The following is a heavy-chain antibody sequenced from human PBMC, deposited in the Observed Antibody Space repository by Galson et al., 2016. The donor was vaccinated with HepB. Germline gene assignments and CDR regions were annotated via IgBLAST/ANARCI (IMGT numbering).Heavy chain of an antibody. J-gene: IGHJ4*02. CDR1: GFTFDDYA. D-gene: IGHD3-10*02. CDR2: INWNSGSI. V-gene: IGHV3-9*01. Sequence: SLRLSCAASGFTFDDYAMHWVRQPPGKGLEWVSGINWNSGSIAYADSVKGRFTISRDNAKNSLYLQMNSLRTEDTALYYCAKCSGSYAGLPSDYWGRGTQVTVSS. CDR3: AKCSGSYAGLPSDY.